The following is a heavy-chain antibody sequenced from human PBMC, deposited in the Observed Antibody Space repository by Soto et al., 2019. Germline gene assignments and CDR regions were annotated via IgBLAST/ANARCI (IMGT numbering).Heavy chain of an antibody. CDR2: ISGSGCST. Sequence: GGSLRLSCAASGFTFSSYAMSWVRQAPGKGLEWVSAISGSGCSTYYADSVKGRFTISRDNSKNTLYLQMNSLRAEDTAVYYCAKGLGRSLLLHDFFDYWGQGTLVTVSS. J-gene: IGHJ4*02. D-gene: IGHD2-15*01. CDR3: AKGLGRSLLLHDFFDY. CDR1: GFTFSSYA. V-gene: IGHV3-23*01.